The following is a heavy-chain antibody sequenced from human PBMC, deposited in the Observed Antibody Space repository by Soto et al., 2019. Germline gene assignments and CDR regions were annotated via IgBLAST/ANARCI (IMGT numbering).Heavy chain of an antibody. CDR1: GFTFSDYA. Sequence: VQLVESGGGVVQPGRSMRLSCAASGFTFSDYAMHWVRQAPGKGLEWVSVVSHDGRNTHYADSVKGRFTISRDSSKNTVSLEMTSLRAEDTAVYYCAKGGRQWLVTSDFNYWGQGALVTVSS. CDR2: VSHDGRNT. V-gene: IGHV3-30*18. CDR3: AKGGRQWLVTSDFNY. D-gene: IGHD6-19*01. J-gene: IGHJ4*02.